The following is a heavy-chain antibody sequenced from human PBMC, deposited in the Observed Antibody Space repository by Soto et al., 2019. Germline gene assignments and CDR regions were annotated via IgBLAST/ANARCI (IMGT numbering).Heavy chain of an antibody. J-gene: IGHJ4*02. CDR3: ARRVSSGWYSPTDYFDY. CDR1: GGTFSSYA. V-gene: IGHV1-69*13. D-gene: IGHD6-19*01. Sequence: SVKVSCKASGGTFSSYAISWVRQAPGQGLEWMGGIIPIFGTANYAQKFQGRVTITADESTSTAYMELSSLRSEDTAVYYCARRVSSGWYSPTDYFDYWGQGTLVTVSS. CDR2: IIPIFGTA.